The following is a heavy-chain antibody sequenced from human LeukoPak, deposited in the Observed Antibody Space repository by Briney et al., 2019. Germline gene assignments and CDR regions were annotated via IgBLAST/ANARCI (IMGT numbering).Heavy chain of an antibody. J-gene: IGHJ6*02. Sequence: GGSLRLFCVASGFTFTSYWMNWVRQAPGKELEWVVNIKHDGSEKYYVDSVKGRFTISRDNAKNLVFLQLNSLRAEDTAVYYCARFDYGLDIWGQGTTVTVSS. CDR3: ARFDYGLDI. V-gene: IGHV3-7*03. CDR2: IKHDGSEK. CDR1: GFTFTSYW.